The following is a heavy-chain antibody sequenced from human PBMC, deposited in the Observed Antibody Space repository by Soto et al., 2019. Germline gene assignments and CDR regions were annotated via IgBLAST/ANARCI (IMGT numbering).Heavy chain of an antibody. J-gene: IGHJ6*02. CDR2: ISDSGHKT. CDR3: AKVALVMGYYYYAMDV. Sequence: EVQLLEPGGGLAQPAGSLSLSCAASGFTFTTYAMVCVRQAPGKGLEWVSTISDSGHKTYYADSVKGRFTISRDNSKNTLFLQLNSLRAEDTAVYYCAKVALVMGYYYYAMDVWGQGTTVTVSS. D-gene: IGHD3-9*01. V-gene: IGHV3-23*01. CDR1: GFTFTTYA.